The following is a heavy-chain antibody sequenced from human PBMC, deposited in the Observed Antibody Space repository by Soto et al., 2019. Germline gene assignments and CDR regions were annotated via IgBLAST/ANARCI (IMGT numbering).Heavy chain of an antibody. CDR3: ARHGFGSLHGLVDV. CDR2: INNNGDS. J-gene: IGHJ6*02. CDR1: VGSIINYN. V-gene: IGHV4-59*08. Sequence: QVQFRESAPGLGNPREPLSFPGIFPVGSIINYNGTCFRQPPGRGLKWIGYINNNGDSAYNFSLKRRVTMSMDTSKTQFSLMLESVTATDTAVYYCARHGFGSLHGLVDVWGQGTTVIVSS. D-gene: IGHD3-10*01.